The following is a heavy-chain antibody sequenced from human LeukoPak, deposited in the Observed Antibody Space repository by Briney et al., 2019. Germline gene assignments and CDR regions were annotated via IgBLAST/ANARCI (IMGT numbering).Heavy chain of an antibody. CDR1: GFTLSSYW. J-gene: IGHJ4*02. D-gene: IGHD3-16*01. Sequence: PGGSLRLSCAASGFTLSSYWMSWVRQAPGKGLEWVANIKQDGRETYYVDSVKGRFTISRDNAKNSLYLQMNSLRAEDTAVYYCARDSFVMPGDCWGQGTLVTVSS. CDR3: ARDSFVMPGDC. V-gene: IGHV3-7*05. CDR2: IKQDGRET.